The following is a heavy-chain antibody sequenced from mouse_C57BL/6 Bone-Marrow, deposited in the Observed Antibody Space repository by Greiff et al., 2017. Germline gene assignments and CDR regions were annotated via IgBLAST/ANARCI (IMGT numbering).Heavy chain of an antibody. V-gene: IGHV1-15*01. D-gene: IGHD2-2*01. CDR3: TFYYGYEYWYFDV. J-gene: IGHJ1*03. Sequence: QVQLQQSGAELVRPGASVTLSCKASGYTFTDYELHWVKQTPVHGLEWIGAIDPETGGTAYNQKFKGKAILTADKSSSTAYMELRSLTSEDSAVYDCTFYYGYEYWYFDVWGTGTTVTVSS. CDR1: GYTFTDYE. CDR2: IDPETGGT.